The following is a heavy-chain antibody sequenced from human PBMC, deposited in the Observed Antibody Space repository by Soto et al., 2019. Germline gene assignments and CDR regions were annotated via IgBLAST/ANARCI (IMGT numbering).Heavy chain of an antibody. D-gene: IGHD6-19*01. CDR1: GFTFRDYA. J-gene: IGHJ4*02. V-gene: IGHV3-23*01. Sequence: VQLLESGGGLVQPGGSLRLSCAASGFTFRDYAMNWVRQAPGKGLEWVSDIRGSGVSARYADSVRGRFTISRDNSRNTMYLQMNSLRVDDTAVYYWGKERRGSGWSVCNYWGQGTLVTVSS. CDR2: IRGSGVSA. CDR3: GKERRGSGWSVCNY.